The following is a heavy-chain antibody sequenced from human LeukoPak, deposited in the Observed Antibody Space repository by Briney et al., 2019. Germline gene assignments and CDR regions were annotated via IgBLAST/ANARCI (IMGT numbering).Heavy chain of an antibody. CDR1: GHSLAELA. Sequence: ASVKVSCKFSGHSLAELAMHWVRQAPGKGLEWVGGFDPEEGETFYAQEVLGRVSMTEDTSTDTAYMELSSLTSEDTAVYYCAILPLTVVTPLDVWGKGTTVTVSS. D-gene: IGHD4-23*01. CDR3: AILPLTVVTPLDV. J-gene: IGHJ6*04. V-gene: IGHV1-24*01. CDR2: FDPEEGET.